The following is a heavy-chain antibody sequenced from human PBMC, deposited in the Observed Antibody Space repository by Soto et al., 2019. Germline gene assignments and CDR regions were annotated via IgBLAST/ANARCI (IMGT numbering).Heavy chain of an antibody. D-gene: IGHD6-25*01. V-gene: IGHV4-4*02. CDR1: GGSISSSNW. J-gene: IGHJ5*02. Sequence: SLEILSLTCAVSGGSISSSNWWSWVRQPPGKGLEWIGEIYHSGSTNYNPSLKSRVTISVDTSKNQFSLKLSSVTAADTAVYYCARDGTSSRYLTNWFDPWGQGTLVTVSS. CDR2: IYHSGST. CDR3: ARDGTSSRYLTNWFDP.